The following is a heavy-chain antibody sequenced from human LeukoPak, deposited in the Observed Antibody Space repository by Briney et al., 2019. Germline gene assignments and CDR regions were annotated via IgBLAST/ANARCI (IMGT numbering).Heavy chain of an antibody. D-gene: IGHD2-15*01. CDR2: INHSGST. J-gene: IGHJ5*02. Sequence: PSETLSLTCAVYGGSFSGYYWSWIRQPPGKGLEWIGEINHSGSTNSNPSLKSRVTISGDTSKNQFSLKLSSVTAADTAVYYCARHIVVVVAASRRQFYNWCDPGGQGTLVTVSS. CDR1: GGSFSGYY. CDR3: ARHIVVVVAASRRQFYNWCDP. V-gene: IGHV4-34*01.